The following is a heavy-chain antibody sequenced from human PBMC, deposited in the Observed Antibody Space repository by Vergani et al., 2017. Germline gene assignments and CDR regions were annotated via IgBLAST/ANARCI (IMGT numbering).Heavy chain of an antibody. CDR3: ANHDYYYYYMDV. CDR1: GFTFSTYV. J-gene: IGHJ6*03. V-gene: IGHV3-30*18. Sequence: VQLLESGGSLKQPGGSVRLSCAASGFTFSTYVVHWVRQAPGKGLEWVAVISYDGSNKYYADYVKGRFTISRDNSKNTLYLQMNSLRAEDTAVYYCANHDYYYYYMDVWGKGTTVTVSS. CDR2: ISYDGSNK.